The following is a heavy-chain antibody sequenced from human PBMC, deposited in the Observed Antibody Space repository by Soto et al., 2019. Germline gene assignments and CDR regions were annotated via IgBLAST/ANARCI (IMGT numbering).Heavy chain of an antibody. CDR3: TRANWYSEY. CDR1: GVSISNNY. J-gene: IGHJ4*02. Sequence: QVQLQESGPGLVKPSETLSLTCTVSGVSISNNYWSWIRQPPGKGLEWIGYIYCNGNTNYNPSLKSRVTMSVDTSRNQISLKLTTVTAADTAVYYCTRANWYSEYWGQGTLVTVSS. V-gene: IGHV4-59*01. CDR2: IYCNGNT. D-gene: IGHD7-27*01.